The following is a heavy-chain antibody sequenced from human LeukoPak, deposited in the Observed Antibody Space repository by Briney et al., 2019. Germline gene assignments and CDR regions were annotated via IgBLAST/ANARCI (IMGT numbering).Heavy chain of an antibody. V-gene: IGHV4-34*01. CDR3: VRVAPGWYGFDP. Sequence: SETLSLTCAVYGGSFSGYYWSWIRQPPGKGLEWVGEINHSGSTNYNPSLKSRVTMSVDTSKNQFSLKLSSVTAADTAVYYCVRVAPGWYGFDPWGQGTLVTVSS. CDR1: GGSFSGYY. J-gene: IGHJ5*02. D-gene: IGHD6-19*01. CDR2: INHSGST.